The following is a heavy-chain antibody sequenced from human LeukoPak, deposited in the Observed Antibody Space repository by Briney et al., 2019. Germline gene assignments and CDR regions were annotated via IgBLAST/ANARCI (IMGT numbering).Heavy chain of an antibody. CDR1: GFTFSSYT. D-gene: IGHD6-25*01. J-gene: IGHJ5*02. CDR3: AKEVKAATNWFDP. Sequence: GGSLRLSCAASGFTFSSYTMSWVRQAPGKGLEWVSAISFSGTNTYYADSVKGRFTISRDNLKNTLYLQMNSLGAEDTAVYFCAKEVKAATNWFDPWGQGTLVTVSS. CDR2: ISFSGTNT. V-gene: IGHV3-23*01.